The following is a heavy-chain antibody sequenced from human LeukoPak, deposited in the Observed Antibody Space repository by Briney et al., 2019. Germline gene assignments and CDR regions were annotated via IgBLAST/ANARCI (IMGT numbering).Heavy chain of an antibody. V-gene: IGHV4-59*12. CDR2: IYYSGST. D-gene: IGHD3-3*01. CDR3: ARVVNDFWSGYYKDYYYYMDV. J-gene: IGHJ6*03. Sequence: SETLSLTCSVSGGSISSYYWSWIWQPPGKGLEWIGYIYYSGSTNYNPSLKSRVTISVDTSKNQFSLKLSSVTAADTAVYYCARVVNDFWSGYYKDYYYYMDVWGKGTTVTVSS. CDR1: GGSISSYY.